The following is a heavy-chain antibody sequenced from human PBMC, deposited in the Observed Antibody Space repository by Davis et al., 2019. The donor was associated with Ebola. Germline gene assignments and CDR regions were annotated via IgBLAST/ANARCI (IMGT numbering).Heavy chain of an antibody. CDR3: ATSGYDSSGYPGWYFDL. Sequence: PSETLSLTCTVSGGSISSYYWSWIRQPAGKGLEWIGRIYTSGSTNYNPSLKSRVTISVDTSKNQFSLKLSSVTAADTAVYYCATSGYDSSGYPGWYFDLWGRGTLVTVSS. D-gene: IGHD3-22*01. V-gene: IGHV4-4*07. J-gene: IGHJ2*01. CDR1: GGSISSYY. CDR2: IYTSGST.